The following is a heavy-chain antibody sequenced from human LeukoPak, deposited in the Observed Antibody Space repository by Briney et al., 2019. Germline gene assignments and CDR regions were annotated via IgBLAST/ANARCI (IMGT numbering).Heavy chain of an antibody. CDR1: GGSFSGYY. Sequence: SETLSLTCAVYGGSFSGYYWSWIRQPPGKGLEWIGEINHSGSTNYNPSLKSRVTISVDTSKNQFSLKLSSVTAADTAVYYCARRNKGYYYGSGSYWVLDIWGQGTMVTVSS. V-gene: IGHV4-34*01. J-gene: IGHJ3*02. D-gene: IGHD3-10*01. CDR2: INHSGST. CDR3: ARRNKGYYYGSGSYWVLDI.